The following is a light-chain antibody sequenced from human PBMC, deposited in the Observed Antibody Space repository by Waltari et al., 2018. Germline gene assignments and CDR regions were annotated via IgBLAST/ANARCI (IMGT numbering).Light chain of an antibody. V-gene: IGLV2-14*03. CDR2: DVT. Sequence: QSALTQPASVSGSPGQSITISCTGSGTDVGRYNYVSWYQRYPDKAPRLMIYDVTNRPSGVSDRFSGSKSGNTASLTISGLQPEDEADYYCASYIAASTLVFGGGTRLTVV. CDR1: GTDVGRYNY. CDR3: ASYIAASTLV. J-gene: IGLJ3*02.